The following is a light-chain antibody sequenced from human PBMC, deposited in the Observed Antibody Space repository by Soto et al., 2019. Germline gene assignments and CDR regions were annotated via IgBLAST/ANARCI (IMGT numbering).Light chain of an antibody. CDR2: DAS. V-gene: IGKV1-5*01. CDR1: QSISTW. J-gene: IGKJ5*01. Sequence: GDRVTITCRASQSISTWLAWYQQKPGKAPKLLIYDASSLESGVPSRFSGSGSGTDFTLTISSLEPEDFAVYYCQQRSNWPPSFGKGKRLEIK. CDR3: QQRSNWPPS.